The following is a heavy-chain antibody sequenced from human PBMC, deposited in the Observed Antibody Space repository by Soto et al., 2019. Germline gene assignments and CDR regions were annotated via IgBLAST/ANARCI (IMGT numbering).Heavy chain of an antibody. CDR2: ISSNGGTT. D-gene: IGHD1-7*01. J-gene: IGHJ4*02. CDR1: GFTFSSYD. V-gene: IGHV3-64*01. CDR3: VRRVSGNYDY. Sequence: EVQLAESGGGMVQPGGSLRLSCVASGFTFSSYDMHWVRQAPGKGLEYVSSISSNGGTTYYGNSVKGRFTISRDNSKNTLYLQMGSLRAEDMAVYYCVRRVSGNYDYWGQGILVIVSS.